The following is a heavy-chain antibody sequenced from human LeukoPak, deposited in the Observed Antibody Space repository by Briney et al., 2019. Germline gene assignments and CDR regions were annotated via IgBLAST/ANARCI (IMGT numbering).Heavy chain of an antibody. J-gene: IGHJ6*02. CDR1: GFTFSSCG. V-gene: IGHV3-33*01. D-gene: IGHD4-17*01. Sequence: GGSLRLSCAASGFTFSSCGMHWVRQAPGKGLEWVAVIWYDGSNKYYADSVKGRFTISRDNSKNTLYLQMNSLRAEDTAVYYCARIQPATTLWRYYYYYYGMDVWGQGTTVTVSS. CDR2: IWYDGSNK. CDR3: ARIQPATTLWRYYYYYYGMDV.